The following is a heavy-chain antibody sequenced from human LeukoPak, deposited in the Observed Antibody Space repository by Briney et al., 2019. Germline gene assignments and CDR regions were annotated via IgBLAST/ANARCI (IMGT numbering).Heavy chain of an antibody. CDR1: GYTFTGYY. J-gene: IGHJ4*02. CDR2: ISAYNGNT. D-gene: IGHD2-2*02. V-gene: IGHV1-18*04. CDR3: AGSPLIDCSSTSCYSAPDY. Sequence: ASVKVSCKASGYTFTGYYMHWVRQAPGQGLEWMGWISAYNGNTNYAQKLQGRVTMTTDTSTSTAYMELRSLRSDDTAVYYCAGSPLIDCSSTSCYSAPDYWGQGTLVTVSS.